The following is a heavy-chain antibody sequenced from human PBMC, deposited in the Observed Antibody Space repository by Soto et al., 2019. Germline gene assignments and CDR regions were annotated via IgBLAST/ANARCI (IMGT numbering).Heavy chain of an antibody. D-gene: IGHD3-3*01. Sequence: PGGSLRLSCAASGFTFSSYIMSWVRQAPGKGLEWVAVITDDGSNKYYADSVKGRFTISRDNSKNTLYLQMNSLRAEDTAVYYCAKDLLRFLEHLGMDVWGQGTTVTVSS. J-gene: IGHJ6*02. CDR1: GFTFSSYI. CDR3: AKDLLRFLEHLGMDV. V-gene: IGHV3-30*18. CDR2: ITDDGSNK.